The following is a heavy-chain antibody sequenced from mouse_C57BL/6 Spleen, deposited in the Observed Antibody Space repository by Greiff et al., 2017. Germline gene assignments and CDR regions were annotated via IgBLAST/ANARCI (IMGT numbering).Heavy chain of an antibody. CDR3: AMTDSSGPWLAY. CDR2: IHPSDSDP. V-gene: IGHV1-74*01. Sequence: VQLQQPGAELVKPGASVKVSCKASGYTFTSYWMHWVKQRPGQGLEWIGRIHPSDSDPNYNQKFKGKATLTVDKSSSTAYMQLISLTSDDSAVYYCAMTDSSGPWLAYWGQGSLVTVSA. D-gene: IGHD3-2*02. J-gene: IGHJ3*01. CDR1: GYTFTSYW.